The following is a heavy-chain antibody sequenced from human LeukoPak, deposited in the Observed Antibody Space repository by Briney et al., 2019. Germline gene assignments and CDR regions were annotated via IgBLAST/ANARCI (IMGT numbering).Heavy chain of an antibody. CDR1: GGSISSYY. CDR2: IYYSGST. Sequence: PSETLSLTCTVSGGSISSYYWSWIRQPPGKGLEWIGYIYYSGSTNYNPSLKSRVTISVDTSKNQFSLKLSSVTAADTAVYYCARVDDSSVIDYWGQGTLVTVSS. D-gene: IGHD3-22*01. J-gene: IGHJ4*02. V-gene: IGHV4-59*01. CDR3: ARVDDSSVIDY.